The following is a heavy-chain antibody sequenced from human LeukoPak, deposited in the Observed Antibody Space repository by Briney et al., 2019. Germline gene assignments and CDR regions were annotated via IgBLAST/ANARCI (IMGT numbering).Heavy chain of an antibody. CDR3: ARVQCSSTSCWPFDY. CDR2: MISSSGNT. D-gene: IGHD2-2*01. J-gene: IGHJ4*02. Sequence: ASVKVSCKASGYTFTSYDISRVRQATGQGLEWMGWMISSSGNTGNAQKFQGRVITTRNISISTAYMELSSLRFDDTAVYYCARVQCSSTSCWPFDYWGQGTLVTVSS. V-gene: IGHV1-8*01. CDR1: GYTFTSYD.